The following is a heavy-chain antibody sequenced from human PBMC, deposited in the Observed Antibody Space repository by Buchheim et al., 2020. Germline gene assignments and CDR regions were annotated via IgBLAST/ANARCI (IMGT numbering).Heavy chain of an antibody. D-gene: IGHD3-22*01. V-gene: IGHV3-21*06. CDR3: ARADTTGHYYLDY. J-gene: IGHJ4*02. CDR1: GFPFTAYS. Sequence: EVQLLESGGGLAKPGGSLRLSCAASGFPFTAYSITWVRQAPGKGLEWVSSFISSSVSIYYAESVKGRFTISRDTAKTPAYLQMNTLRAEDTAVYYCARADTTGHYYLDYWGQGTL. CDR2: FISSSVSI.